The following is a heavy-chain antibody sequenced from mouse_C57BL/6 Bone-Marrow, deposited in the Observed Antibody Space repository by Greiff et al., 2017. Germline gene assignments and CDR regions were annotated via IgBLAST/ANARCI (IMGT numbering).Heavy chain of an antibody. J-gene: IGHJ3*01. Sequence: QVQLQQPGAELVKPGASVKMSCKASGYTFTSYWITWVKQRPGQGLEWIGDIYPGSGSTNYNEKFKSKATLTVDTSSSPAYMPLSRLTSEDSAVYYCARPGAWFAYWGQGTLVTVSA. D-gene: IGHD4-1*01. CDR3: ARPGAWFAY. V-gene: IGHV1-55*01. CDR2: IYPGSGST. CDR1: GYTFTSYW.